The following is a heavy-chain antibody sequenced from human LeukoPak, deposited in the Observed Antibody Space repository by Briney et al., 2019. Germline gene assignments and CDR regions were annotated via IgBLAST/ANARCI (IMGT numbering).Heavy chain of an antibody. Sequence: PSETLSLTCTVSGGSISTYYWSWVRQSPGKGLEWIGHIDYIGSTNYNPSLKSRVTISVDTSKNQLSLKLSSVTTADTAVYYCARDQAVLDSDYFDYWGQGTLVTVSS. J-gene: IGHJ4*02. CDR3: ARDQAVLDSDYFDY. CDR1: GGSISTYY. CDR2: IDYIGST. V-gene: IGHV4-59*01. D-gene: IGHD2-15*01.